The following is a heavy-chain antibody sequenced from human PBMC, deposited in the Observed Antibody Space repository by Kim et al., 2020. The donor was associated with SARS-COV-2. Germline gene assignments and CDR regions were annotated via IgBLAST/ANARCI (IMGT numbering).Heavy chain of an antibody. CDR3: TRDVLAGGADV. CDR2: IMWNRDTI. Sequence: GGSLRLSCAASGFSSNDHAMHWVRQPPGKGLEWVSGIMWNRDTIDYADSVKGRFITSRDNAKNSLYLQMNSLRPEDTALYFCTRDVLAGGADVWGQGTA. V-gene: IGHV3-9*02. J-gene: IGHJ6*02. D-gene: IGHD3-3*02. CDR1: GFSSNDHA.